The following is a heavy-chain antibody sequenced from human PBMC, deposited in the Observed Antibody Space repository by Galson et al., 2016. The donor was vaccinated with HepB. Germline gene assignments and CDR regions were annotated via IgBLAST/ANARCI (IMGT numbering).Heavy chain of an antibody. Sequence: PALVKPTQTLTLACNFSGFSLTSSGAGVGWIRQAPGKALEWLAVMYWDDDKRFSPSLGSRLTITTDAFNNQVVLTLTNTAPADTATYFCVYSPPGRGFSYGYFDYWGQGILVTVSS. V-gene: IGHV2-5*02. CDR1: GFSLTSSGAG. D-gene: IGHD5-18*01. CDR3: VYSPPGRGFSYGYFDY. J-gene: IGHJ4*02. CDR2: MYWDDDK.